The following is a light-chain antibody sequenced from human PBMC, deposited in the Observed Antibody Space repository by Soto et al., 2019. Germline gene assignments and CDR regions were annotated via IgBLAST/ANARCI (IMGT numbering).Light chain of an antibody. CDR1: QSVSSTY. J-gene: IGKJ2*01. CDR3: QGYGSSPPTYT. V-gene: IGKV3-20*01. Sequence: EIVLTQSPDTLSLSPGERATLSCRASQSVSSTYLAWYQQKPGQAPRLLIYGASSRATGIPDRFSGSGSGTDFTLAISRLEPEDFAVYYCQGYGSSPPTYTFGQGTRLE. CDR2: GAS.